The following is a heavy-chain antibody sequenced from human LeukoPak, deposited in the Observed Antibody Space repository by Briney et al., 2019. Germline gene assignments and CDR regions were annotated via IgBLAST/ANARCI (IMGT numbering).Heavy chain of an antibody. J-gene: IGHJ4*02. V-gene: IGHV3-7*03. Sequence: GGSLRLSCAASGFTFSSYWMSWVRQAPGKGLEWVANIKQDGSEKYYVDSVKGRFTISRDNAKNSLYLQMNSLRAEDTAVYYCARVGYYGSGSSREYYFDYWGQGTLVTVSS. D-gene: IGHD3-10*01. CDR2: IKQDGSEK. CDR3: ARVGYYGSGSSREYYFDY. CDR1: GFTFSSYW.